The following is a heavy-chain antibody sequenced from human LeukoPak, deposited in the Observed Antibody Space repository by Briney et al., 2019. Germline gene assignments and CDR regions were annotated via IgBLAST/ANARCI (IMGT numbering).Heavy chain of an antibody. J-gene: IGHJ5*02. CDR3: ARDRGLVVAATWWFDP. CDR1: GDTFTGYY. Sequence: GAAVKVSCKASGDTFTGYYMHWVRQAPGQGPEWMGWINPNSGGTNYAQKFQGRVTMTRDTSISTAYMELSRLRSDDTAVYYCARDRGLVVAATWWFDPWGQGTLVTVSS. V-gene: IGHV1-2*02. D-gene: IGHD2-15*01. CDR2: INPNSGGT.